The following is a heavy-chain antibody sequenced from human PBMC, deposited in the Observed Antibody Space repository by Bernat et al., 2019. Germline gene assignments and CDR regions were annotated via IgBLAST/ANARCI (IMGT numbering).Heavy chain of an antibody. Sequence: EVQVVESGGGLVQPGGSLRLSCAASGFTFSDYWMSWVRQAPGKGLEWVATVKQDGSEKYYVDSVKGRFTISRDNAKNSLYLQMYSLRAEDTAMYYCAKVPLYKGSPMNYWGQGTLVTVSS. J-gene: IGHJ4*02. CDR3: AKVPLYKGSPMNY. V-gene: IGHV3-7*03. CDR2: VKQDGSEK. D-gene: IGHD2-15*01. CDR1: GFTFSDYW.